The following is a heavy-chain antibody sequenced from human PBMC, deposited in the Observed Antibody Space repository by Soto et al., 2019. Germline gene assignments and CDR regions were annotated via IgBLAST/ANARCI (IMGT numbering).Heavy chain of an antibody. CDR3: ARALPPNYMDV. CDR2: INPNSGDT. V-gene: IGHV1-2*04. Sequence: ASVKVSCKASGYSFTGYFMFWVRQAPGQGLEWKGWINPNSGDTNYAQKFQGWVTMTRDTSLSTAYMELSRLTSDDTAVYFFARALPPNYMDVWGRGTTVTVSS. CDR1: GYSFTGYF. J-gene: IGHJ6*03.